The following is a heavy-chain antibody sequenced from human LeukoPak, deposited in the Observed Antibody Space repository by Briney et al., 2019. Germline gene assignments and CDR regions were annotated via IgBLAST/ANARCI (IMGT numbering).Heavy chain of an antibody. Sequence: GGSLRLSCAASGFTFSSYAMHWVRQAPGKGLEWVAVISYDGSKKYYADAVKGRFTISRDNSKNTLYLQMNSLRAEDTAVYYCARLSGSYFDYWGQGTLVTVSS. V-gene: IGHV3-30*04. D-gene: IGHD1-26*01. CDR2: ISYDGSKK. J-gene: IGHJ4*02. CDR1: GFTFSSYA. CDR3: ARLSGSYFDY.